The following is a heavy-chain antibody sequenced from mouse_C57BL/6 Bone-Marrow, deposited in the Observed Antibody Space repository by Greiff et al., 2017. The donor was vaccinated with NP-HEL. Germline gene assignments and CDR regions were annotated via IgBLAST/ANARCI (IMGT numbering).Heavy chain of an antibody. V-gene: IGHV5-6*01. D-gene: IGHD6-5*01. CDR1: GFSFSSYG. Sequence: EVHLVESGGDLVKPGGSLKLSCAASGFSFSSYGLSWVRQTPDKRLEWVATICRGGSYTYYPDSVKGRFTLSRDNAKNTLYLQMSSLKSEDTAMYNCGRRAYSDWFAYWGQGTLVTVSA. CDR2: ICRGGSYT. J-gene: IGHJ3*01. CDR3: GRRAYSDWFAY.